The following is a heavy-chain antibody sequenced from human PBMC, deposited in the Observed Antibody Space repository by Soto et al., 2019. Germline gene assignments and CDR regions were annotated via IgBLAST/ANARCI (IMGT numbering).Heavy chain of an antibody. D-gene: IGHD2-15*01. V-gene: IGHV4-30-4*01. Sequence: QVQLQESGPGLVKPSQTLSLTCTVSGGSISSGDYKWSWIRQPPGKGLEWIGYIYYSGYTYNNPTLQSGVPTPVDASKPQFSLNLTSVTAADTAVYDCARSADSAPFEYWGQGTLVTVSS. CDR1: GGSISSGDYK. J-gene: IGHJ4*02. CDR3: ARSADSAPFEY. CDR2: IYYSGYT.